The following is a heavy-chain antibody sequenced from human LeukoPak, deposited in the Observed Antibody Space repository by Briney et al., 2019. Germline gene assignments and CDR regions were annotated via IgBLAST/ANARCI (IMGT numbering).Heavy chain of an antibody. D-gene: IGHD1-26*01. CDR3: ARAGSGSYYYWFDP. V-gene: IGHV4-59*12. Sequence: SETLSLTCTVSGGSISSYYWSWIRQPPGKGLEWIGYIYYSGSTNYNPSLKSRVTISVDTSKNQFSLKLSSVTAADTAVYYCARAGSGSYYYWFDPWGQGALVTVSS. CDR1: GGSISSYY. CDR2: IYYSGST. J-gene: IGHJ5*02.